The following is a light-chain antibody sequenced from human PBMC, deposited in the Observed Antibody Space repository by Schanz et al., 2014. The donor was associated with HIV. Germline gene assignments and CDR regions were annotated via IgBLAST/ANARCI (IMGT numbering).Light chain of an antibody. Sequence: QSVLTQSPSASASLGASVKLTCTLDSGHSRYDIAWHQQQPEKGPRYLMKLNSDGSHSKGDGIPDRFTGSSSGAERYLTISGLQSEDEADYYCQTWGKDMHVVFGGGTKLTVL. J-gene: IGLJ2*01. CDR3: QTWGKDMHVV. CDR2: LNSDGSH. CDR1: SGHSRYD. V-gene: IGLV4-69*01.